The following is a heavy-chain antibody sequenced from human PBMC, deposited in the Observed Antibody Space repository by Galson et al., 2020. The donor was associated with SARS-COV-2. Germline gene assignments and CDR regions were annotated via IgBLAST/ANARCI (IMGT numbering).Heavy chain of an antibody. CDR1: GGSLNTNYY. J-gene: IGHJ3*02. CDR3: VRPTKVTGAFDI. Sequence: SETLSLTCTVSGGSLNTNYYWGWIRQPPGQGLEWIGTVYYSGTTNYNPSLKSRVTISMDTSRDQFSLKLSSVTAADTAMYFCVRPTKVTGAFDIWGQGTMVIVSS. CDR2: VYYSGTT. D-gene: IGHD4-17*01. V-gene: IGHV4-39*01.